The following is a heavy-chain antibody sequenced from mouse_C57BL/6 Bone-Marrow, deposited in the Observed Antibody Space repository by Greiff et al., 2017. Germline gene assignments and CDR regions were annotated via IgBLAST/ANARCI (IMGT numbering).Heavy chain of an antibody. CDR3: ASALLLRYPYAMDY. CDR1: GFTFSDYY. J-gene: IGHJ4*01. CDR2: ISNGGGST. Sequence: DVMLVESGGGLVQPGGSLKLSCAASGFTFSDYYMYWVRQTPEKRLEWVAYISNGGGSTYYPDTVKGRFTISRDNAKNTLYLQMSRLKSEDTAMYYCASALLLRYPYAMDYWGQGTSVTVSS. D-gene: IGHD1-1*01. V-gene: IGHV5-12*01.